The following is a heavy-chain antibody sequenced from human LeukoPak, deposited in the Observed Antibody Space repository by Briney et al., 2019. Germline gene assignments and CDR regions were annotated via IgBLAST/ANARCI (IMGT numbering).Heavy chain of an antibody. J-gene: IGHJ4*02. D-gene: IGHD2-2*01. CDR1: GFTFSSYS. Sequence: GGSLRLSCAASGFTFSSYSMNWVRQAPGKGLEWVSSISSSSSYIYYADSVKGRFTISRDNAKNSLYLQMNSLRAEDTAVYYCAGALGYCSSTSCPRPDYWGQGTLVTVSS. CDR2: ISSSSSYI. V-gene: IGHV3-21*01. CDR3: AGALGYCSSTSCPRPDY.